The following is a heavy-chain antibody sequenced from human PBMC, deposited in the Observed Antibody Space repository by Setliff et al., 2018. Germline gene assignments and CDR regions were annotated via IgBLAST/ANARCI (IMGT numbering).Heavy chain of an antibody. V-gene: IGHV1-46*01. CDR3: ARGGMAAAGRKGVFEY. D-gene: IGHD6-13*01. CDR1: GYSLTRYY. CDR2: INPSGGSA. Sequence: ASVKVSCKASGYSLTRYYMHWVRQAPGQGLEWMGTINPSGGSASYAEKFQGRVTLTRDTSTNTFYMEVNVLRPEDTAVYYCARGGMAAAGRKGVFEYWGQGTLVTVSS. J-gene: IGHJ4*02.